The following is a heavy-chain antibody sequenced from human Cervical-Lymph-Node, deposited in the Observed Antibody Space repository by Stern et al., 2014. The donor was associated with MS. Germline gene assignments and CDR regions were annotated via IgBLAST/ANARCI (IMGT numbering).Heavy chain of an antibody. J-gene: IGHJ6*02. Sequence: VQLVESGAEVKKPGSSVKVSCKASGGTFSTFAIPWVRQAPGQGLERMGRIIPVFGTTNYAQNSQGRVTISADESTSTAYMELSSLRAEDTAVYYCARGLASTITMDVWGRGTTVTVSS. CDR3: ARGLASTITMDV. D-gene: IGHD3-10*01. V-gene: IGHV1-69*01. CDR1: GGTFSTFA. CDR2: IIPVFGTT.